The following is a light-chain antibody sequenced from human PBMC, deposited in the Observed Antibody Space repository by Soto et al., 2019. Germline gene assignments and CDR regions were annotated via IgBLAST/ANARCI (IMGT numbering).Light chain of an antibody. V-gene: IGKV3D-15*01. CDR3: QQYNNWPET. Sequence: PGERVTLSCRASQSVSSSYLTWYQQKPGQAPRRLIYGASTRATTIPGRFSGSGSGTDFTLTISSLQSDDFAVYYCQQYNNWPETFGQGTKVDIK. CDR1: QSVSSSY. J-gene: IGKJ1*01. CDR2: GAS.